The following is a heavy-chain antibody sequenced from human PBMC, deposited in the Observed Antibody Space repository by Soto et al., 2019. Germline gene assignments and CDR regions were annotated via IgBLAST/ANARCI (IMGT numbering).Heavy chain of an antibody. CDR3: AKDRHDYSNYFGH. V-gene: IGHV3-30*18. CDR2: ISYDGSNK. Sequence: QVQLVESGGGVVQPGRSLRLSCAASGFTFSSYGMHWVRQAPGKGLEWVTVISYDGSNKYYVDSVKGRFTISRDNSKNTLYLQMNSLRAEDTAVYYCAKDRHDYSNYFGHWGQGTLVTVSS. D-gene: IGHD4-4*01. CDR1: GFTFSSYG. J-gene: IGHJ4*02.